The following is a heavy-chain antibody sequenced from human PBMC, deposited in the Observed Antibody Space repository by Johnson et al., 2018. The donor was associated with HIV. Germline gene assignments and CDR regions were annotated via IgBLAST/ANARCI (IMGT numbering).Heavy chain of an antibody. J-gene: IGHJ3*02. CDR1: GFTVSSNY. CDR3: ARDKGRGAFDI. V-gene: IGHV3-66*01. CDR2: INTGGGT. D-gene: IGHD3-10*01. Sequence: MQLVESGGGLVQPGGSLRLSCAASGFTVSSNYMSWVRQAPGKGLEWVSVINTGGGTYYADSVKGRFTMSRDNSKNTLYLQMNSLRAEDTAVYYCARDKGRGAFDIWGQGTMVTVSS.